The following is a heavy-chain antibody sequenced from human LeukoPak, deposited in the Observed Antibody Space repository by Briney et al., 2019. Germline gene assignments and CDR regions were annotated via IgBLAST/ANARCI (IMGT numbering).Heavy chain of an antibody. CDR2: ISGGSSYI. CDR1: GFTFSSYT. D-gene: IGHD6-19*01. V-gene: IGHV3-21*04. CDR3: AKDMGSGYSSGWYSFDY. J-gene: IGHJ4*02. Sequence: PGGSLRLSCAASGFTFSSYTINWVRQTPGKGLEWVSSISGGSSYIYYADSVRGRFTISRDNAKNSLYLQMNSLRAEDTALYYCAKDMGSGYSSGWYSFDYWGQGTLVTVSS.